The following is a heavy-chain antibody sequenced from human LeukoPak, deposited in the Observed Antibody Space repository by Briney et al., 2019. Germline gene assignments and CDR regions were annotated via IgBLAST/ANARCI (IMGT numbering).Heavy chain of an antibody. Sequence: ASVKVSCKASGGTFSSYAISSVRQAPGQGLEWMGGIIPIFGTANYAQKFQGRVTITADESTSTAYMELSSLRSEDTAVYYCARPSTGTTPSDDYYYGMDVWGQGTTVTVSS. CDR1: GGTFSSYA. CDR2: IIPIFGTA. CDR3: ARPSTGTTPSDDYYYGMDV. V-gene: IGHV1-69*13. J-gene: IGHJ6*02. D-gene: IGHD1-1*01.